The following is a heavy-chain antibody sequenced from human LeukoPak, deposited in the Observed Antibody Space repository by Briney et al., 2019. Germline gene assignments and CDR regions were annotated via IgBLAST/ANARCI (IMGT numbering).Heavy chain of an antibody. CDR1: GFTFSSYA. Sequence: GGSLRLSCAASGFTFSSYAMTWVRQAPGKGLEWVSSISGGGGSAYYADTMKGRFTISRDNSKNTLYLQTNSLRAEDTALYYCAKDLARYYWGLGTLVTVSS. V-gene: IGHV3-23*01. J-gene: IGHJ4*02. CDR2: ISGGGGSA. CDR3: AKDLARYY. D-gene: IGHD3-16*01.